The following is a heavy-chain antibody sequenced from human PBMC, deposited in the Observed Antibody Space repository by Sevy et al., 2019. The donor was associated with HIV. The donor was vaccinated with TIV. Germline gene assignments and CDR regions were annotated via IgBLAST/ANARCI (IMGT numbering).Heavy chain of an antibody. V-gene: IGHV3-23*01. CDR2: LSFGCGKI. J-gene: IGHJ4*02. Sequence: GGSLRLSCATSGFPFNIYSMSWVRQAPGKGLEWVSTLSFGCGKINYADSVEGRFTISRDNSENTLYLEMNSLRAEDTALYFCAREGCTKPQDYWGRGTLVTVSS. D-gene: IGHD2-8*01. CDR3: AREGCTKPQDY. CDR1: GFPFNIYS.